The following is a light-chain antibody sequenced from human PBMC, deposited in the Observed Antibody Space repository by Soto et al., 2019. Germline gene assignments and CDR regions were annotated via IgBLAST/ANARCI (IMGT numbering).Light chain of an antibody. Sequence: IQLTQSPSSLSASVGDRVTITCRASQSISSYLNWYQQKPGKAPKLLISGASSLQSGVPSRFSGSGSGTDFTLTISSLQPEDFATYYCQQSYSTPPTFGQGTKVDIK. V-gene: IGKV1-39*01. CDR2: GAS. CDR1: QSISSY. J-gene: IGKJ1*01. CDR3: QQSYSTPPT.